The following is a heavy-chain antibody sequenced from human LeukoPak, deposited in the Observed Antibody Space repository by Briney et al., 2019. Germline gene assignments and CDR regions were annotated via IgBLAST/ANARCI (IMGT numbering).Heavy chain of an antibody. V-gene: IGHV3-7*01. CDR1: GFTFSSFW. J-gene: IGHJ4*02. Sequence: GGSLRLSCAASGFTFSSFWMSWVRQAPGKGLEWVANIKQDGSEEYYVASVKGRFTISRDNAKNSLNLQMNSLRAEDTAVYYCARWEGNGYYFDYRGQATLVTVSS. CDR3: ARWEGNGYYFDY. CDR2: IKQDGSEE. D-gene: IGHD3-22*01.